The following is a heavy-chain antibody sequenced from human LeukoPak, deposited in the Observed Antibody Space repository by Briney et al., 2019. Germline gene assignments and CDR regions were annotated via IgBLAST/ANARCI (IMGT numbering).Heavy chain of an antibody. D-gene: IGHD4-23*01. CDR2: ISHDATNV. CDR1: GFTFRSYL. V-gene: IGHV3-30*10. J-gene: IGHJ3*02. Sequence: PGRSLRLSCTVSGFTFRSYLMHWVRQAPGKGLEWVAVISHDATNVYYTDSVKGRFTISRDNSENTLFLQMNNLGGEDTAVYYCARDKGTICNSRNDPFDMWGQGTMVTVSP. CDR3: ARDKGTICNSRNDPFDM.